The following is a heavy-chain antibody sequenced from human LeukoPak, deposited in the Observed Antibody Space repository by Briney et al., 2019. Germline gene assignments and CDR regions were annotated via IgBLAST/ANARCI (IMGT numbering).Heavy chain of an antibody. D-gene: IGHD3-9*01. J-gene: IGHJ4*02. V-gene: IGHV3-23*01. Sequence: GGSLRLSCAASGFTFSSYAMNWVRQAPGKGLEWVSVISGTGRGTYYADSVKGRFTISRDNARNSLYLQMNSLRAEDTAVYYCARGGRSTYFDWSPDYWGQGTLVTVSS. CDR2: ISGTGRGT. CDR1: GFTFSSYA. CDR3: ARGGRSTYFDWSPDY.